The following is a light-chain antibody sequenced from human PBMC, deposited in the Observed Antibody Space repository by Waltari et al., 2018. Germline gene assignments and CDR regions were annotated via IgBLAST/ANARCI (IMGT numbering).Light chain of an antibody. CDR1: VLPNKF. V-gene: IGLV3-25*02. J-gene: IGLJ2*01. CDR3: QSTDSSGTYVV. CDR2: KDM. Sequence: YELTQPPSVSVSPGKTARITCSGHVLPNKFGFLYQHKQGQAPGLVMFKDMEMPSGMPGRFSGSRSGTTVTLTITGAQAEDEADYYCQSTDSSGTYVVFGGGTKLTVL.